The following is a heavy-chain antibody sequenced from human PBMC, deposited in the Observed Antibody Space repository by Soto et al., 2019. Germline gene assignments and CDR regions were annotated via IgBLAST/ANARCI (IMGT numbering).Heavy chain of an antibody. CDR3: ARDWAYCTNGVCSPYGMDV. CDR2: INPSGGST. J-gene: IGHJ6*02. D-gene: IGHD2-8*01. CDR1: GYTFTSYY. Sequence: ASVKVSCKASGYTFTSYYMHWVRQAPGQGLEWMGIINPSGGSTGYAQKFQGRVTMTRDTSTSTVYMELSSLRSEDTAVYYCARDWAYCTNGVCSPYGMDVWGQGTTVTVSS. V-gene: IGHV1-46*01.